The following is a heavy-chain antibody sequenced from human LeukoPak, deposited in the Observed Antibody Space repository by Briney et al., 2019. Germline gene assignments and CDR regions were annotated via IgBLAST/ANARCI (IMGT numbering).Heavy chain of an antibody. V-gene: IGHV3-23*01. CDR1: GFTFSNYV. D-gene: IGHD4-17*01. CDR2: ISGSGDST. Sequence: GGSLRLSCAASGFTFSNYVMSWVRQAPGKGLEWVSAISGSGDSTYNADSVKGRLTISRDDSKNTLYLQMNSLRAEDTAVYYCAKDLPYAYYMDVWGKGTTVTVSS. J-gene: IGHJ6*03. CDR3: AKDLPYAYYMDV.